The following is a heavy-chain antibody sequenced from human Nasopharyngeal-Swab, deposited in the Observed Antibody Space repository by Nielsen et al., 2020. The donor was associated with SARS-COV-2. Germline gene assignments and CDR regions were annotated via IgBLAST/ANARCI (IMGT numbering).Heavy chain of an antibody. D-gene: IGHD3-22*01. Sequence: WIRQPPGKGLEWVSLISGDGGSTYYADSVKGRFTISRDNAKNSLYLQMNSLRAEDTALYYCAEDPAKDYYDSSGYLDYWGQGTLVTVSS. V-gene: IGHV3-43*02. CDR3: AEDPAKDYYDSSGYLDY. J-gene: IGHJ4*02. CDR2: ISGDGGST.